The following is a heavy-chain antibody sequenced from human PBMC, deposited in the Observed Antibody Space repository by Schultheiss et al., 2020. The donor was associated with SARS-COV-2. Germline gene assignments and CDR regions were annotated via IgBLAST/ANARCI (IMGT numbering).Heavy chain of an antibody. CDR3: ARMRGSWYYFDY. D-gene: IGHD1-26*01. V-gene: IGHV4-61*08. J-gene: IGHJ4*02. CDR1: GGSISSGGYY. CDR2: IYYSGST. Sequence: ETLSLTCTVSGGSISSGGYYWSWIRQHPGKGLEWIGYIYYSGSTNYNPSLKSRVTMSVDTSKNQFSLKLSSVTAADTAVYYCARMRGSWYYFDYWGQGTLVTVSS.